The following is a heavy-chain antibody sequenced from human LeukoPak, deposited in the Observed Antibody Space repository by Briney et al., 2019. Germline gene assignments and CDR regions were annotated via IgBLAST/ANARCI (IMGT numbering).Heavy chain of an antibody. CDR3: ASAPVVPAAMGGPFDY. J-gene: IGHJ4*02. CDR2: IYYGGST. Sequence: SETLSLTCTVSGGSLSSGDYYWSWIRQPPGKGLEWIGYIYYGGSTYYNPSLKSRVTISVDTSKNQFSLKLSSVTAADTAVYYCASAPVVPAAMGGPFDYWGQGTLVTVSS. CDR1: GGSLSSGDYY. D-gene: IGHD2-2*01. V-gene: IGHV4-30-4*01.